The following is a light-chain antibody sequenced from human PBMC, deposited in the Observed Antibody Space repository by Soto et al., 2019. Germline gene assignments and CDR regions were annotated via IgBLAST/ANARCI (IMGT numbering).Light chain of an antibody. V-gene: IGKV3-20*01. CDR1: QSVSSN. J-gene: IGKJ4*01. CDR3: QQYGTSQGA. CDR2: GAS. Sequence: EIVMTQSPGTLSVSPGERATLSCRASQSVSSNLAWYQQKPGQAPRLLIYGASRRATGIPDRFRGSGSGTDFTLTISTLEPEDFAVYYCQQYGTSQGAFGGGTKVDIK.